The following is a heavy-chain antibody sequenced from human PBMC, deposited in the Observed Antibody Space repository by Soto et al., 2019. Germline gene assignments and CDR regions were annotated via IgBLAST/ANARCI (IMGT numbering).Heavy chain of an antibody. V-gene: IGHV4-59*01. J-gene: IGHJ3*02. CDR3: ARGEVRGPFDI. D-gene: IGHD3-10*01. CDR1: GGAISFYN. Sequence: SETLSLTCTVSGGAISFYNWNWIRQSPGKGLEWIGYSYSSGSTNYNPSLKSRVTISVDTPKNQFSLQLTYVTAADTAVYYCARGEVRGPFDIWGQGTKVTVSS. CDR2: SYSSGST.